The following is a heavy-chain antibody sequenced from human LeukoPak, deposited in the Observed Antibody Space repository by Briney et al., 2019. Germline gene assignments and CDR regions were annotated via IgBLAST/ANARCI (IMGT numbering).Heavy chain of an antibody. D-gene: IGHD3-10*01. Sequence: GESLKISCKGSGYSFTSYWIGWVRQMPGKGLEWMGIIYPGDSDTRYSPSFQGQVTISADKSISTAYLQWSSLKASDTAMYYCARRLLSGSGTLGGGAFDIWGQGTMVTVSS. CDR1: GYSFTSYW. CDR2: IYPGDSDT. J-gene: IGHJ3*02. CDR3: ARRLLSGSGTLGGGAFDI. V-gene: IGHV5-51*01.